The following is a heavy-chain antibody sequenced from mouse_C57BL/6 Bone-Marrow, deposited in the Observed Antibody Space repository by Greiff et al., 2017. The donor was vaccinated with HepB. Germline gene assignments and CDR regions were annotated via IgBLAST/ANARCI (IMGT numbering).Heavy chain of an antibody. CDR2: ISSGGSYT. V-gene: IGHV5-6*01. D-gene: IGHD1-1*01. Sequence: VQLKESGGDLVKPGGSLKLSCAASGFTFSSYGMSWVRQTPDKRLEWVATISSGGSYTYYPDSVKGRFTISRDNAKNTLYLQMSSLKSEDTAMYYCARPTVVDYWYFDVWGTGTTVTVSS. CDR3: ARPTVVDYWYFDV. J-gene: IGHJ1*03. CDR1: GFTFSSYG.